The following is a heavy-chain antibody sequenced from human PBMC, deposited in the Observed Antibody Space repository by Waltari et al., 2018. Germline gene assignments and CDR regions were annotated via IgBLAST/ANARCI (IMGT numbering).Heavy chain of an antibody. CDR2: IYYSGSS. Sequence: QLQLQESGPGLVKPSEPLSLTCPVSGGSISSRSYYWGWIRQPPGRGLDWIGSIYYSGSSYDNPSLKSRFTISVDTSKNQFSLKLSSVTAADTAVYYCARRSLGGWFDPWGQGTLVTVSS. CDR1: GGSISSRSYY. D-gene: IGHD3-16*01. CDR3: ARRSLGGWFDP. V-gene: IGHV4-39*01. J-gene: IGHJ5*02.